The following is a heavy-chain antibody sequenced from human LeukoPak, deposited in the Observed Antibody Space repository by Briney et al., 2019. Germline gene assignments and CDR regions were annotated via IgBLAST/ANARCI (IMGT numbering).Heavy chain of an antibody. CDR2: IIPIFGTA. Sequence: SVKVSCKASGGTFSSYAISWVRQAPGQGLGWMGGIIPIFGTANYAQKFQGRVTITADKSTSTAYMELSSLRSEDTAVYYCARGLGVVAATPAYNWFDPWGQGTLVTVSS. V-gene: IGHV1-69*06. CDR1: GGTFSSYA. J-gene: IGHJ5*02. CDR3: ARGLGVVAATPAYNWFDP. D-gene: IGHD2-15*01.